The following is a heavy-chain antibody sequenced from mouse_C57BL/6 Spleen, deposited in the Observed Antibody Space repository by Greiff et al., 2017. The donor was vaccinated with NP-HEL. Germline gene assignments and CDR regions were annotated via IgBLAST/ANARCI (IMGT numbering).Heavy chain of an antibody. CDR1: GYTFTGYW. CDR2: ILPGSGST. V-gene: IGHV1-9*01. CDR3: ARATCYYGSSYWYFDV. D-gene: IGHD1-1*01. Sequence: VQLQQSGAELMKPGASVKLSCKATGYTFTGYWIEWVKQRPGHGLEWIGEILPGSGSTNYNEKFKGKATFTADTSSNTAYMQLSSLTTEDSAIYYCARATCYYGSSYWYFDVWGTGTTVTVSS. J-gene: IGHJ1*03.